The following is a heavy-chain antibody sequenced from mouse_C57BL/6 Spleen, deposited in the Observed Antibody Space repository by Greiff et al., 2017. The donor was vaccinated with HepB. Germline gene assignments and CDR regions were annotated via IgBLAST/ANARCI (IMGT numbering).Heavy chain of an antibody. V-gene: IGHV1-72*01. CDR3: ARDYDYDVGYAMDY. J-gene: IGHJ4*01. CDR1: GYTFTSYW. Sequence: VKLQQPGAELVKPGASVKLSCKASGYTFTSYWMHWVKQRPGRGLEWIGRIDPNSGGTKYNEKFKSKATLTVDKPSSTAYMQLSSLTSEDSAAYYCARDYDYDVGYAMDYWGQGTSVTVSS. CDR2: IDPNSGGT. D-gene: IGHD2-4*01.